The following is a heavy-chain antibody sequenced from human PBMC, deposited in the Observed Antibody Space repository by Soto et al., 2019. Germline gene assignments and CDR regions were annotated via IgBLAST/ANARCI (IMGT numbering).Heavy chain of an antibody. CDR1: GYSFTSQY. V-gene: IGHV1-46*04. CDR2: INPNGGST. Sequence: QVQLVQSGAEVKKPGASVKISCEASGYSFTSQYVHWVRQAPGQGLEWMGIINPNGGSTTYAQKLKGRVTQIRSTSNSREYMGMSTLLPEVTALFYFDGEKRVRTGGGGTEPLDIWGQGTMVTVAS. J-gene: IGHJ3*02. CDR3: DGEKRVRTGGGGTEPLDI. D-gene: IGHD3-10*01.